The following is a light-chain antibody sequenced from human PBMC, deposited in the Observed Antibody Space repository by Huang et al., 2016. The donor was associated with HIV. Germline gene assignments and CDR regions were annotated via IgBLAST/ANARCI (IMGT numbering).Light chain of an antibody. CDR2: YAS. Sequence: DIVLTQSPDFQSVTPKEKVTITCRASQSIGNSLHWYQQKPGQFPSPLIKYASQSSSGVPSRFSGSGFGTDFTLTINSLESEDAATYYCHQSRSFPYTFGQGTRLEIK. CDR3: HQSRSFPYT. J-gene: IGKJ2*01. V-gene: IGKV6-21*02. CDR1: QSIGNS.